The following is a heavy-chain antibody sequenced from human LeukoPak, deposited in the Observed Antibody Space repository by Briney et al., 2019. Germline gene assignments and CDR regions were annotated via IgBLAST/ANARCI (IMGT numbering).Heavy chain of an antibody. V-gene: IGHV3-74*01. Sequence: PGGSLRLSCAASGFTFSSYWMYWVRQAPGKGLVWVSRVNSDGSNTTYADSVKGRFTISRDNAKNTLYLQMNSLRAEDTAVYYCARDWGDSSGYLLDYWGQGTLVTVSS. J-gene: IGHJ4*02. CDR3: ARDWGDSSGYLLDY. CDR1: GFTFSSYW. D-gene: IGHD3-22*01. CDR2: VNSDGSNT.